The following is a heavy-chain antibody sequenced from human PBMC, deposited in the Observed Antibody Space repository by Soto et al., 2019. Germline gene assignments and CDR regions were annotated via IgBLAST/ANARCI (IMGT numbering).Heavy chain of an antibody. CDR1: GFPFSTYW. D-gene: IGHD1-26*01. J-gene: IGHJ4*02. V-gene: IGHV3-74*01. CDR2: INGDGSST. Sequence: EENLVQSGGGLVQPGGSLRLACAASGFPFSTYWMHWVRQVPGQGLVWVSRINGDGSSTVYGDFVRGLFTISRDNAKNTLYLQMNILRADDTAISYCTGGYQDWGQGALVTVSS. CDR3: TGGYQD.